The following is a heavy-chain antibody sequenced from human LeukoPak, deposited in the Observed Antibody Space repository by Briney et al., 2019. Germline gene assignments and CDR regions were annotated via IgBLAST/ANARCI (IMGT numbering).Heavy chain of an antibody. J-gene: IGHJ4*02. CDR3: AKDKGGGYAFDY. CDR1: GFTFSSYD. Sequence: GGSLRLSCAASGFTFSSYDMRWVRQAPGKGLEWVSAISGSGGSTYYADSVKGRFTTSRDNSKNTLYLQMNSLRAEDTAVYYCAKDKGGGYAFDYWGQGTLVTVSS. D-gene: IGHD5-12*01. V-gene: IGHV3-23*01. CDR2: ISGSGGST.